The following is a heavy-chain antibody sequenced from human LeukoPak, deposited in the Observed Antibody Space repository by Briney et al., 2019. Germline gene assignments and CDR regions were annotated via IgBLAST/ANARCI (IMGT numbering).Heavy chain of an antibody. J-gene: IGHJ4*02. CDR1: GFTFDDYG. V-gene: IGHV3-20*04. Sequence: PGGSLRLSCAASGFTFDDYGMSWVRQAPGKGLEWVSGINWNGGSTGYADSVKGRFTISRDNAKNSLYLQMNSLRAEDTALYYCARDGDYYDSSGYYYHDYWGQGTLATVSS. D-gene: IGHD3-22*01. CDR2: INWNGGST. CDR3: ARDGDYYDSSGYYYHDY.